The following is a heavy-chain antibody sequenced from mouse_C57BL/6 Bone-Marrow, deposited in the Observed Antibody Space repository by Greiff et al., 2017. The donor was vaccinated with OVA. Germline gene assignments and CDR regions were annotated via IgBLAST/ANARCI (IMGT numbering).Heavy chain of an antibody. CDR1: GFTFSSYA. Sequence: EVQLVESGGGLVKPGGSLKLSCAASGFTFSSYAMSWVRQTPEKRLEWVATISDGGSYTYYPDNVKGRFTISRDNAKNNLYLQMSHLKSEDTAMYYCARAGATVVAQYFDVWGTGTTVTVSS. D-gene: IGHD1-1*01. CDR3: ARAGATVVAQYFDV. CDR2: ISDGGSYT. V-gene: IGHV5-4*01. J-gene: IGHJ1*03.